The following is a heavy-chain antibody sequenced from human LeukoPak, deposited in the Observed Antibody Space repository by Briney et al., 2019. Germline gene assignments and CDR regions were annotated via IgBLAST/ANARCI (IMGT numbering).Heavy chain of an antibody. V-gene: IGHV3-64*01. J-gene: IGHJ6*03. Sequence: GGSLRLSCAASGFTFSSCAMHWVRQAPGKGLEYVSAISSNGGSTYYANSVKGRFTISRDNSKNTLYLQMGSLRAEDMAVYYCARGQRYTVNGYYYYYYMDVWGKGTTVTISS. CDR2: ISSNGGST. D-gene: IGHD4-17*01. CDR3: ARGQRYTVNGYYYYYYMDV. CDR1: GFTFSSCA.